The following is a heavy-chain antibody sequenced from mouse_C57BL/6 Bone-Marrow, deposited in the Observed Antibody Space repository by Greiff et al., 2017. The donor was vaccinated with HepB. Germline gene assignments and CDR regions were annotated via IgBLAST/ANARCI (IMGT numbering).Heavy chain of an antibody. CDR1: GYAFTNYL. J-gene: IGHJ4*01. CDR2: INPGSGGT. Sequence: VQLQQPGAELVMPGTSVKVSCKASGYAFTNYLIEWVKQRPGQGLEWIGVINPGSGGTNYNEKFKGKATLTADKSSSTAYMQLSSLTSEDSAVYFCARDDYYGSSYAMDYWGQGTSVTVSS. D-gene: IGHD1-1*01. V-gene: IGHV1-54*01. CDR3: ARDDYYGSSYAMDY.